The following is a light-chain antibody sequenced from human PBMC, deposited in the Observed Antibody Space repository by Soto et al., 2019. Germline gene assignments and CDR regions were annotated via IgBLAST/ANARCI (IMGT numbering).Light chain of an antibody. CDR2: DVS. V-gene: IGLV2-14*03. Sequence: HSALTQPASVSGSPGQSITISCTGTSSDVGGYNYVSWYQQHPGKAPKLMIFDVSDRPSGVSNRFSGSKSGNTASLTISGLQAEDEADYYCNSYTTSNTRQIVFGTGTKLTVL. CDR1: SSDVGGYNY. CDR3: NSYTTSNTRQIV. J-gene: IGLJ1*01.